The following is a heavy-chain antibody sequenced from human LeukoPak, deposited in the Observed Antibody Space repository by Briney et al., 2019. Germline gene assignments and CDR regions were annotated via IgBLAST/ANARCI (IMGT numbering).Heavy chain of an antibody. J-gene: IGHJ4*02. CDR2: ISYDGSNK. Sequence: PGGSLRLSCAASGFTFSSYAMHWVRQAPGKGLEWVAVISYDGSNKYYADSVKGRFTISRDNSKNTLYLQMNSLRAEDTAVYYCASPKTDRYSSSWYYWGQGTLVTVSS. CDR1: GFTFSSYA. CDR3: ASPKTDRYSSSWYY. D-gene: IGHD6-13*01. V-gene: IGHV3-30-3*01.